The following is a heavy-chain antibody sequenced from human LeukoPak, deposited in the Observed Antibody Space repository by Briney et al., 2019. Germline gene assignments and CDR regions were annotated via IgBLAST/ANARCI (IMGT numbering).Heavy chain of an antibody. CDR1: GFTFSSYW. CDR2: INTDGSST. J-gene: IGHJ5*02. V-gene: IGHV3-74*01. Sequence: GGSLRLSCAASGFTFSSYWMHWVRRAPGKGLVWVSRINTDGSSTSYADSVKGRFTISRDNAKNTLYLQMNSLRAEDTAVYYCARDPHCSSTSCRLNWFDPWGQGTLVTVSS. D-gene: IGHD2-2*01. CDR3: ARDPHCSSTSCRLNWFDP.